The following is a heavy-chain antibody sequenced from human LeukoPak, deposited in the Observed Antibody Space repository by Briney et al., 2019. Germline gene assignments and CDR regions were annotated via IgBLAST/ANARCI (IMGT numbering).Heavy chain of an antibody. V-gene: IGHV3-33*01. CDR1: GFTFSHYG. J-gene: IGHJ4*02. D-gene: IGHD4-11*01. CDR2: IWSDGTNK. Sequence: PGGSLKLSCAAAGFTFSHYGMHWVRQAPRKGLEWVAVIWSDGTNKYYAASVKGRFSISRDDSGKTVYLQMNSLRPEDTGIYYCARDAQRGFDYSNSLQYWGQGTPVTVST. CDR3: ARDAQRGFDYSNSLQY.